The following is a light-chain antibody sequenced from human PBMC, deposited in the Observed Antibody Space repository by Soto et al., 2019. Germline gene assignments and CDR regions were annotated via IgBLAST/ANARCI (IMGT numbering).Light chain of an antibody. CDR2: SNN. J-gene: IGLJ1*01. Sequence: VVTQPPSASGTPGQRVTISCSGSSSNIGSNTVNWYQQLPGTAPKLLIYSNNQRPSGVPDRFSGSKSGTSASLAISGLQSEDEADYYCAAWDDSLNGYVFGTGTKLTVL. V-gene: IGLV1-44*01. CDR3: AAWDDSLNGYV. CDR1: SSNIGSNT.